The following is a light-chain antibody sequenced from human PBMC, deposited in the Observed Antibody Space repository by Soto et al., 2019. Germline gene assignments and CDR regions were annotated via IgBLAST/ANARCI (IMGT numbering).Light chain of an antibody. V-gene: IGKV3-20*01. Sequence: EIVLTQPPGTLSLSPGERATLSCRASQSVSSSYLAWYQQKPGQAPRLLIYGASSRATGIPDRFSGSGSGTVFTLTISSLQSDDFAVYYCQQYLDWPRTFGQGPRWIS. J-gene: IGKJ1*01. CDR1: QSVSSSY. CDR2: GAS. CDR3: QQYLDWPRT.